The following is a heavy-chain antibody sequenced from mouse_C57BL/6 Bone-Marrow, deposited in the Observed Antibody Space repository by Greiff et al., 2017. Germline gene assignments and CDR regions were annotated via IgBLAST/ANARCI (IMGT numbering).Heavy chain of an antibody. V-gene: IGHV1-53*01. CDR1: GYTFTSYW. J-gene: IGHJ3*01. Sequence: QVHVKQSGTELVKPGASVKLSCKASGYTFTSYWMHWVKQRPGQGLEWIGNINPSNGGTNYNEKFKSKATLTVDKSSSTAYMQLSSLTSEDSAVYYCARGYYYGSSYGWFAYWGQGTLVTVSA. D-gene: IGHD1-1*01. CDR3: ARGYYYGSSYGWFAY. CDR2: INPSNGGT.